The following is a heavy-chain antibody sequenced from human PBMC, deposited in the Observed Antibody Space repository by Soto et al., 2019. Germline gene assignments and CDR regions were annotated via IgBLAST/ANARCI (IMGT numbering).Heavy chain of an antibody. CDR2: ISSSSSYI. CDR1: GFTFSSYS. Sequence: EVQLVESGGGLVKPGGSLRLSCAASGFTFSSYSMNWVRQAPGKGLECVSSISSSSSYIYYADSVKGRFTISRDNAKNSLYLQMNGLRAEDTAVYYCARVPDSEGGSGWFFFDYWGQGTLVTVSS. D-gene: IGHD6-19*01. CDR3: ARVPDSEGGSGWFFFDY. J-gene: IGHJ4*02. V-gene: IGHV3-21*01.